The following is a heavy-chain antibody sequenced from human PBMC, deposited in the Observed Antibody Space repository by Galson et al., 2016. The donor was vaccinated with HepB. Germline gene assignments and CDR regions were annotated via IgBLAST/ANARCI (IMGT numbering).Heavy chain of an antibody. Sequence: SVKVSCKASGYTFTSYGISWVRQAPGQGLEWMGWITPYNGNTNYAQKVQGRVTMTTDTSTNTAYMELRSLGSDDTAMYYCARVVLPAGILSRRPPKYTYSYYMDVWGKGTTVTVSS. CDR2: ITPYNGNT. CDR3: ARVVLPAGILSRRPPKYTYSYYMDV. CDR1: GYTFTSYG. D-gene: IGHD2-2*01. V-gene: IGHV1-18*04. J-gene: IGHJ6*03.